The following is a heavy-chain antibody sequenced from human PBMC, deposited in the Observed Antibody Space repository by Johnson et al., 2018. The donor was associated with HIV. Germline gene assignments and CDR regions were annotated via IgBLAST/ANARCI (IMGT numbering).Heavy chain of an antibody. D-gene: IGHD6-13*01. Sequence: QVQLVESGGGLVHPGGSLRLSCAASGFTFSSYVMHWVRQAPAKGLEWVAVISYDGSDKYYAASVKGRFTISRDSSKNTLYLQMNTLRADDTAVYYCAREGGIAAAGTDAFDIWGQGTMVTVSS. J-gene: IGHJ3*02. CDR2: ISYDGSDK. CDR1: GFTFSSYV. V-gene: IGHV3-30*04. CDR3: AREGGIAAAGTDAFDI.